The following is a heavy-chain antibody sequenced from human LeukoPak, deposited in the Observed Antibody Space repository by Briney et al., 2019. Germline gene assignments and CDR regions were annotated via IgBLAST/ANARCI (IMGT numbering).Heavy chain of an antibody. CDR2: INHSGST. CDR1: GGSFSGYY. CDR3: ARRVYRYGGGWFDP. J-gene: IGHJ5*02. Sequence: PSETLSLTCAVYGGSFSGYYWSWIRQPPGKGLEWIGEINHSGSTNYNPSLKSRVTISVDTSKSQFSLKLSSVTAADTAVYYCARRVYRYGGGWFDPWGQGTLVTVSS. V-gene: IGHV4-34*01. D-gene: IGHD5-18*01.